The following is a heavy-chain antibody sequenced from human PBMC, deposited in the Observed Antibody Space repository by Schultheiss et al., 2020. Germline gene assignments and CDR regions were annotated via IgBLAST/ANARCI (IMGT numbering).Heavy chain of an antibody. J-gene: IGHJ5*02. CDR3: AGGSGSYSNWFDP. Sequence: SETLSLTCTVSGGSISSGGYYWSWIRQHPGKGLEWIGYIYYSGSTYYNPSLKSRVTISVDTSKNQFSLKLSSVTAADTAVYYCAGGSGSYSNWFDPWGQGTLVTVS. CDR1: GGSISSGGYY. D-gene: IGHD3-10*01. CDR2: IYYSGST. V-gene: IGHV4-31*03.